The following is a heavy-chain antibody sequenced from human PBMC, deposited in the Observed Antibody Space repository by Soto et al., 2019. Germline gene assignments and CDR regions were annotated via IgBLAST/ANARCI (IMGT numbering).Heavy chain of an antibody. Sequence: QVQLVQSGAEVKKPGASMKVSCKASGDTFNSYDINWVRQATGQGLEWMGWMNPNSGNTGYAQKFQGRVTMTRNTSISTAYMELSSLRSEDTAVYYCARAGYPLGYYGMDVWGQGTTVTVSS. V-gene: IGHV1-8*01. D-gene: IGHD3-9*01. J-gene: IGHJ6*02. CDR1: GDTFNSYD. CDR2: MNPNSGNT. CDR3: ARAGYPLGYYGMDV.